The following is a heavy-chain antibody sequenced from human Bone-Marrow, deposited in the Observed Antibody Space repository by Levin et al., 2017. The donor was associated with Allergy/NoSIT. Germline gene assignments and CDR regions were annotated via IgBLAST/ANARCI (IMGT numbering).Heavy chain of an antibody. Sequence: QTGGSLRLSCAASGFTFSSYAMSWVRQAPGKGLEWVSAISGSGGSTYYADSVKGRFTISRDNSKNTLYLQMNSLRAEDTAVYYCAKDYLQQLALNFDYWGQGTLVTVSS. J-gene: IGHJ4*02. CDR3: AKDYLQQLALNFDY. CDR1: GFTFSSYA. CDR2: ISGSGGST. V-gene: IGHV3-23*01. D-gene: IGHD6-13*01.